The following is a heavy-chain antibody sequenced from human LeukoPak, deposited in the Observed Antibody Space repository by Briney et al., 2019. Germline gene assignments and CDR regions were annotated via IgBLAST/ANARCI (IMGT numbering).Heavy chain of an antibody. V-gene: IGHV1-2*02. CDR1: GYTFTGYY. CDR2: INPNSGGT. D-gene: IGHD3-22*01. J-gene: IGHJ4*02. Sequence: ASVKVSCKASGYTFTGYYIHWVRQAPGQGLEWMGWINPNSGGTKYAQKFQGRVTMTRDTSISTAYMELSRLRSDDTAVCYCARDYYERSGSNYWGQGTLATVSS. CDR3: ARDYYERSGSNY.